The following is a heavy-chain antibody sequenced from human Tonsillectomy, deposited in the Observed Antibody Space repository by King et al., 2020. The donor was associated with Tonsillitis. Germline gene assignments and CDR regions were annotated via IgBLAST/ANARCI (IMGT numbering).Heavy chain of an antibody. D-gene: IGHD3-22*01. CDR1: GFTFSDSA. V-gene: IGHV3-73*02. CDR2: LRSKPTTYAP. CDR3: TRRTTDDSSGYYKV. J-gene: IGHJ4*02. Sequence: VQLVESGGGLVQPGGSLQLSCAAYGFTFSDSAMHWVRQASGQGLAWVGRLRSKPTTYAPSYASSVKGRFTIPRDDSKNTAYLQMNSLKTEDTAVYYCTRRTTDDSSGYYKVWGQGTLVIVSS.